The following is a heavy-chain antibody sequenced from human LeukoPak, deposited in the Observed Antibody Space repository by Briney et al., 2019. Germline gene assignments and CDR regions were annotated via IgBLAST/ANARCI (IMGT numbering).Heavy chain of an antibody. CDR1: GYTFTGYY. Sequence: SVKVSCKASGYTFTGYYMHWVRQAPGQGLEWMGGIIPIFGTANYAQKFQGRVTITADKSTSTAYMELSSLRSEDTAVYYCARGVSYYGSGSYSDPSYGYWGQGTLVTVSS. D-gene: IGHD3-10*01. CDR3: ARGVSYYGSGSYSDPSYGY. CDR2: IIPIFGTA. J-gene: IGHJ4*02. V-gene: IGHV1-69*06.